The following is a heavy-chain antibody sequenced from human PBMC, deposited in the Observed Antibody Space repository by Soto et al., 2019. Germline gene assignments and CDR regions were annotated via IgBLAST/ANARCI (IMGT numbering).Heavy chain of an antibody. V-gene: IGHV3-74*01. CDR3: ASQPSYYDNSVTGY. J-gene: IGHJ4*02. D-gene: IGHD1-26*01. CDR2: INTDGSST. Sequence: PGGSLRLSCVASGFTFSSYVMHWVRQSPGKGLVWVSHINTDGSSTTYADSVKGRFTISRDNAKNTLYLQMNSLRAEDTAVYYCASQPSYYDNSVTGYWGQGTLVTVSS. CDR1: GFTFSSYV.